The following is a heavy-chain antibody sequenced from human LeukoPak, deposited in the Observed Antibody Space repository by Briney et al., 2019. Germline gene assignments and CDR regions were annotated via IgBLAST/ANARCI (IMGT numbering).Heavy chain of an antibody. D-gene: IGHD2-21*02. CDR1: GFTFSSYW. CDR2: IKQDGSEK. V-gene: IGHV3-7*01. CDR3: ARGCGGDCYWGDAFDI. J-gene: IGHJ3*02. Sequence: AGGSLRLSCAASGFTFSSYWMSWVRQAPGKGLEWVANIKQDGSEKYYVDSVKGRFTISRDNAKNSLYLQMNSLRAEDTAVYYCARGCGGDCYWGDAFDIWGQGTMVTVSS.